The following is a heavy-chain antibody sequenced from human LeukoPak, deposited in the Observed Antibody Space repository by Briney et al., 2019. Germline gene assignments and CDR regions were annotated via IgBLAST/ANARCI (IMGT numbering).Heavy chain of an antibody. D-gene: IGHD5-18*01. V-gene: IGHV1-46*01. CDR3: ARVGSYSPGPLYYFDY. CDR1: GYTFTSYY. J-gene: IGHJ4*02. Sequence: ASVKVSCKAFGYTFTSYYIHWVRQAPGQGLEWMGVINPNGGSTTYAQKFQGRVTITADKSTSTAYMELSSLRSEDTAVYYCARVGSYSPGPLYYFDYWGQGTLVTVSS. CDR2: INPNGGST.